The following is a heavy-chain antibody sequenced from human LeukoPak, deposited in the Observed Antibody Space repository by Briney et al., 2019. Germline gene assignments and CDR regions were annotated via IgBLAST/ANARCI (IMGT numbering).Heavy chain of an antibody. V-gene: IGHV3-7*03. D-gene: IGHD2-15*01. CDR1: GFAFSSYA. CDR2: IKQDGSEK. Sequence: GGSLRLSCAASGFAFSSYAMHWVRQAPGKGLEWVANIKQDGSEKYYVDSVKGRFTISRDNAKNSLYLQMNSLRAEDTALYYCAKCSGGSLSGDFDYWGQGTLVTVSS. CDR3: AKCSGGSLSGDFDY. J-gene: IGHJ4*02.